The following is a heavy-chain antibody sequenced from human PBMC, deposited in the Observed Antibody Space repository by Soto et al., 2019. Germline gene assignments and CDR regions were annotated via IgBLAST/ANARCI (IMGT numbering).Heavy chain of an antibody. V-gene: IGHV3-21*02. CDR1: GFTFSYYS. CDR2: ISSSTTYI. Sequence: EVQLVVSGGGLVKPGGSLRLSCAASGFTFSYYSMTWVRQAPGRGLEWVSPISSSTTYISYSDSVRGRFTISRDNAKNSLYLQMNSLRAEDTAVYYCARDPVGVDSTFYFDSWGQGSLVTVSS. J-gene: IGHJ4*02. D-gene: IGHD2-21*01. CDR3: ARDPVGVDSTFYFDS.